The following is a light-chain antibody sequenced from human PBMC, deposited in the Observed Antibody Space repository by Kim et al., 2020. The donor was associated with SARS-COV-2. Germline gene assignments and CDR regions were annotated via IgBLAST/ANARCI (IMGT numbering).Light chain of an antibody. J-gene: IGKJ4*01. CDR1: QSVFDSSNNKNY. CDR3: QQYYSSPLT. Sequence: RATIHCKSSQSVFDSSNNKNYLAWYQQKPGQPPKLLIYWTSTRESGVPDRFSGSGSGTDFALTISSLQAEDVAVYYCQQYYSSPLTFGGGTKVEIK. V-gene: IGKV4-1*01. CDR2: WTS.